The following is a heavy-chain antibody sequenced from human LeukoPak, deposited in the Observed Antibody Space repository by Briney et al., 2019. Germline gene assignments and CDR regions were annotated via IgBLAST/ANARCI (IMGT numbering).Heavy chain of an antibody. D-gene: IGHD3-22*01. CDR1: GGSISSYY. CDR2: IYYSGST. CDR3: AGDCFKRGVSYDSSGYYYYYYGMDV. V-gene: IGHV4-59*01. Sequence: SETLSLTCTVSGGSISSYYWSWIRQPPGKGLEWIGYIYYSGSTNYNPSLKSRVTISVDTSKNQFSLKLSSVTAADTAVYYCAGDCFKRGVSYDSSGYYYYYYGMDVWGQGTTVTVSS. J-gene: IGHJ6*02.